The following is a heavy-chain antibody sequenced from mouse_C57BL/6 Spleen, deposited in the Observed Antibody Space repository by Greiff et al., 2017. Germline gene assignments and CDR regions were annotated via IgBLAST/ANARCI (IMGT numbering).Heavy chain of an antibody. Sequence: VQRVESGPGLVQPSQSLSITCTVSGFSLTSYGVHWVRQSPGKGLEWLGVIWSGGSTDYNAAFISRLSISKDNSKSQVFFKMNSLQADDTAIYYCARNRDGYDGVPYYFDYWGKGTTLTVSS. CDR3: ARNRDGYDGVPYYFDY. CDR1: GFSLTSYG. V-gene: IGHV2-2*01. D-gene: IGHD2-2*01. J-gene: IGHJ2*01. CDR2: IWSGGST.